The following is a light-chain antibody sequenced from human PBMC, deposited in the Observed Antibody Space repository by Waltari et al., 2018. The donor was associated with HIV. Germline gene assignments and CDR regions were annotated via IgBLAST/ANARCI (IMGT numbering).Light chain of an antibody. Sequence: DIQITQSPSSLSPSVGDRVTITCRARQSIDNFLNWYQQKPGKAPKLLIYGASRLQSGVPSRFSGSGSGKDFTLTVNSLQPEDFATYYCQQSYTTRWTFGLGTKVEMK. V-gene: IGKV1-39*01. CDR1: QSIDNF. CDR2: GAS. J-gene: IGKJ1*01. CDR3: QQSYTTRWT.